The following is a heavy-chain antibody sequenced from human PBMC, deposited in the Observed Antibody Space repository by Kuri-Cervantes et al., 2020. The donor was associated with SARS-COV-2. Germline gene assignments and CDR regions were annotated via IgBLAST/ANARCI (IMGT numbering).Heavy chain of an antibody. J-gene: IGHJ6*03. D-gene: IGHD6-6*01. CDR2: ISGSGSYM. CDR3: ARRPGPVGIETLAALTEYYYYYMDV. V-gene: IGHV3-21*01. Sequence: GESLKISCVASGFTFNTYTINWVRQAPGKALEWVSSISGSGSYMYYADSVKGRFTISRDNAKNSLYLQMNSLRAEDTAVYYCARRPGPVGIETLAALTEYYYYYMDVWGKGTTVTVSS. CDR1: GFTFNTYT.